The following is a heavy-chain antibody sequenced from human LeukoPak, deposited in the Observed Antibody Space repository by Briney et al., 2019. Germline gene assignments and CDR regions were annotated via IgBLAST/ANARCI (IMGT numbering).Heavy chain of an antibody. Sequence: GGSLRLSCAASGFTFSSYWMHWVRQAPGKGLVWVSRIDSDGSSTVYADSVKGRFTISRDNAKNTLYLQMNSLRAEDTAVYYCATDPSDRSLDFEYWGQGTLLTVSS. J-gene: IGHJ4*02. V-gene: IGHV3-74*03. CDR1: GFTFSSYW. CDR2: IDSDGSST. CDR3: ATDPSDRSLDFEY.